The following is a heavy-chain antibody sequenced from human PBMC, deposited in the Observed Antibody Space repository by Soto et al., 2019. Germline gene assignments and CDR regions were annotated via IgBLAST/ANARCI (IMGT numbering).Heavy chain of an antibody. V-gene: IGHV1-2*07. CDR1: GYTFSDYY. D-gene: IGHD5-12*01. Sequence: QVQLVQSGAEVKKPGASVKVSCKASGYTFSDYYIHWMRQAPGQGLEWMGWINPNSGGTKYAHKFQGGVTMTRDTSIKTAYMGLSRLTSDDTAVYYCARESGGATATLDYYYFYMDVWGKGTTVTVSS. CDR3: ARESGGATATLDYYYFYMDV. CDR2: INPNSGGT. J-gene: IGHJ6*03.